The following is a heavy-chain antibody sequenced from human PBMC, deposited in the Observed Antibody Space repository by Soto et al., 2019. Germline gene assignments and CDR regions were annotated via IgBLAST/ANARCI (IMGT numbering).Heavy chain of an antibody. CDR3: ARSNYYGSGSTINWFDP. CDR2: IYYSGST. J-gene: IGHJ5*02. V-gene: IGHV4-59*08. D-gene: IGHD3-10*01. Sequence: SETLSLTCTVSGGSISSYYRSWIRQPPGKGLEWIGYIYYSGSTNYNPSLKSRVTISVDTSKNQFSLKLSSVTAADTAVYYCARSNYYGSGSTINWFDPWGQGTLVTVSS. CDR1: GGSISSYY.